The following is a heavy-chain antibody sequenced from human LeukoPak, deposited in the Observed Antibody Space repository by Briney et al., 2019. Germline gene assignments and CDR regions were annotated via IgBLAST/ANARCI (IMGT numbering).Heavy chain of an antibody. J-gene: IGHJ4*02. Sequence: GGSLRLSCAASGFTFSNAWMSWVRQAPGKGLEWVGRIKSKTDGGTTDYAAPVKGRFTISRDDLKNTLYLQMNSLKTEDTAVYYCTTDRALDPEYWIAPNFDYWGQGTLVTVSS. CDR1: GFTFSNAW. CDR3: TTDRALDPEYWIAPNFDY. D-gene: IGHD1-1*01. V-gene: IGHV3-15*01. CDR2: IKSKTDGGTT.